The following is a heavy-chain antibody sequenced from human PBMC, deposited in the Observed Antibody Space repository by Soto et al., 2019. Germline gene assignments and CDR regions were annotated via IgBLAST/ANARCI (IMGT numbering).Heavy chain of an antibody. CDR3: AKLTYPSDSTGYYYERVSGWIDS. V-gene: IGHV3-23*01. J-gene: IGHJ5*01. CDR2: ISASGGTA. CDR1: GFLFSSYA. Sequence: GGSLGLSCASSGFLFSSYAMSWVRQAPGKGLAWVSSISASGGTANLADSVEGRCTISRDNSKSTLYLQMNSLRAEDTAVYYCAKLTYPSDSTGYYYERVSGWIDSWGQGTLVTVSS. D-gene: IGHD3-22*01.